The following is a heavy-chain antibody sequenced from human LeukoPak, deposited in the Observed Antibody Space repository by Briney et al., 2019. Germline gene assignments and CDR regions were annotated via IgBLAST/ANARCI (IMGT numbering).Heavy chain of an antibody. CDR2: IYYSGST. CDR3: ARDGGGSYYGDFFDY. CDR1: GGSISSSSYY. D-gene: IGHD1-26*01. V-gene: IGHV4-39*07. Sequence: PSETLSLTCTVSGGSISSSSYYWGWIRQPPGKGLEWIGSIYYSGSTYYNPSLKSRVTISVDTSKNQFSLKLSSVTAADTAVYYCARDGGGSYYGDFFDYWGQGTLVTVSS. J-gene: IGHJ4*02.